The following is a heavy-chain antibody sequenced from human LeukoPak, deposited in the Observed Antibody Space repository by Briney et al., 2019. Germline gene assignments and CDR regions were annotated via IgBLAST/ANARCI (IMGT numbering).Heavy chain of an antibody. Sequence: SETLSLTCTVSGGSISSHYWSWIRQPPGKGLEWIGYIYYSGSTNYNPSLKGRVTISVDTSKNQFSLKLSSVTAADTAVYYCARDDGQLGENAFDIWGQGTMVTVSS. V-gene: IGHV4-59*11. CDR1: GGSISSHY. D-gene: IGHD6-13*01. CDR2: IYYSGST. CDR3: ARDDGQLGENAFDI. J-gene: IGHJ3*02.